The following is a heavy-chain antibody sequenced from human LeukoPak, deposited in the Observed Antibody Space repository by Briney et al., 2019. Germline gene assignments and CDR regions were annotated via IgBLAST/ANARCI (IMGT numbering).Heavy chain of an antibody. CDR3: ASGNYGQFDS. Sequence: GGSLRLSCTVTEFTFSTYAMNWVRQAPGKGLEWVSSISSDSSMIYYADSVKGRFTISRDNAKNSLYLQMSGLRDGDTAVYFCASGNYGQFDSWGQGTLVTVSS. V-gene: IGHV3-48*02. CDR2: ISSDSSMI. CDR1: EFTFSTYA. J-gene: IGHJ4*02. D-gene: IGHD3-10*01.